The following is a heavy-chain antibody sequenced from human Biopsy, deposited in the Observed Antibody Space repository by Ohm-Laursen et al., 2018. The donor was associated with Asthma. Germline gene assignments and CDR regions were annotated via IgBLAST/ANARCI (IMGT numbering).Heavy chain of an antibody. V-gene: IGHV3-7*01. D-gene: IGHD2-2*01. J-gene: IGHJ6*02. CDR2: IKKDVSEK. CDR1: GFTFSSYW. Sequence: SLRLSCAAYGFTFSSYWMSWVRQAPGKGLEWVANIKKDVSEKYYVDTVKGRFTISRDNAKNSLYLHMNSLRAEDTAVYYCASGGYCTSPTCPWGRYATDVWGQGTTVTVSS. CDR3: ASGGYCTSPTCPWGRYATDV.